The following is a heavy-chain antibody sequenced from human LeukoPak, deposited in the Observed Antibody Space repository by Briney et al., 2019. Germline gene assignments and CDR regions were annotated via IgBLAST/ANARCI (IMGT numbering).Heavy chain of an antibody. V-gene: IGHV4-59*01. CDR1: GGSISSYY. CDR2: IYYSGST. CDR3: ARARSIAARPYAFDI. J-gene: IGHJ3*02. Sequence: SETLSLTCTVSGGSISSYYWSWIRQPPGKGLEWIGYIYYSGSTNYNPSLKSRVTISVGTSKNQFSLKLSSVTAADTAVYYCARARSIAARPYAFDIWGQGTMVTVSS. D-gene: IGHD6-6*01.